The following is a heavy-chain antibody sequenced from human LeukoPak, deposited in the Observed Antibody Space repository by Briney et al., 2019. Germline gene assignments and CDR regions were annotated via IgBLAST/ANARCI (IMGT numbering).Heavy chain of an antibody. CDR2: PYHSGSP. V-gene: IGHV4-59*01. Sequence: PSETLSLTCTVSGASIRHYYWSWIRQPPGKGLEWIGNPYHSGSPNYNPSLKSRVTISIDTAKNQFSLRLRSVTAADTAVYYCATLTGTTYPYYFDFWGQATLVTVSS. CDR1: GASIRHYY. CDR3: ATLTGTTYPYYFDF. D-gene: IGHD1-20*01. J-gene: IGHJ4*02.